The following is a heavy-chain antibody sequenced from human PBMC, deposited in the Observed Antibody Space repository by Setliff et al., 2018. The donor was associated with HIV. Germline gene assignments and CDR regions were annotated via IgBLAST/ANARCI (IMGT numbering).Heavy chain of an antibody. CDR2: ISGSGGST. Sequence: PGGSLRLSCAASGFTFSSYAMSWVRQAPGKGLEWVSAISGSGGSTYYADSVKGRFTISRDNSKNTLYLQMNSLRAEDTAVYYCTRDRSENTAMDYEGDFDYWGQGTLVTVSS. CDR3: TRDRSENTAMDYEGDFDY. D-gene: IGHD5-18*01. J-gene: IGHJ4*02. CDR1: GFTFSSYA. V-gene: IGHV3-23*01.